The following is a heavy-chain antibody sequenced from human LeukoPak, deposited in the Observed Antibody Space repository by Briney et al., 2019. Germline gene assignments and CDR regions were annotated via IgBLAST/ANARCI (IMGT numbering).Heavy chain of an antibody. CDR1: GYTFTSYY. V-gene: IGHV1-46*01. Sequence: ASVKVSCKASGYTFTSYYTHWVRQAPGQGLEWMGIINPSGGSTSYAQKFQGRVTMTRDTSTSTVYMELSSLRSEDTAVYYCARDFNGYSYGYSSYYYYYMDVWGKGTTVTVSS. J-gene: IGHJ6*03. D-gene: IGHD5-18*01. CDR2: INPSGGST. CDR3: ARDFNGYSYGYSSYYYYYMDV.